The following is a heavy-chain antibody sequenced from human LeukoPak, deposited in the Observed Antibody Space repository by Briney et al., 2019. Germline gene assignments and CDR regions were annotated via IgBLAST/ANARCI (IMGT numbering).Heavy chain of an antibody. Sequence: SETLSLTCTVSGGSISSSSYYWGWIRQPPGRGLEWIGYIYYSGSTNYNPSLKSRVTISVDTSKNQFSLKLSSVTAADTAVYYCARSSRGYYYILTGPGAFDIWGQGTMVTVSS. D-gene: IGHD3-9*01. J-gene: IGHJ3*02. CDR2: IYYSGST. CDR1: GGSISSSSYY. V-gene: IGHV4-61*05. CDR3: ARSSRGYYYILTGPGAFDI.